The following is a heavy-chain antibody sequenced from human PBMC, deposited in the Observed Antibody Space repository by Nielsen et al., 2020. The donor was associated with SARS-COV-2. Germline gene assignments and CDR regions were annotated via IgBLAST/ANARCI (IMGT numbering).Heavy chain of an antibody. J-gene: IGHJ6*02. CDR3: ARDLEDIVVVPAADVHADYYYYGMDV. D-gene: IGHD2-2*01. CDR1: GFTFSSYA. Sequence: GESLKISCAASGFTFSSYAMSWVRQAPGKGLEWVSAISGSGGSTYYADSVKGRFTISRDNAKNSLYLQMNSLRAEDTAVYYCARDLEDIVVVPAADVHADYYYYGMDVWGQGTTVTVSS. V-gene: IGHV3-23*01. CDR2: ISGSGGST.